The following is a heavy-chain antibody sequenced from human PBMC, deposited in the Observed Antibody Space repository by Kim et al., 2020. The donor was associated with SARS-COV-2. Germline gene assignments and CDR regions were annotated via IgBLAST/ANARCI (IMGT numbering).Heavy chain of an antibody. V-gene: IGHV4-34*01. Sequence: SETLSLTCAVYGGSFSGYYWSWIRQPPGKGLEWIGEINHSGSTNYNPSLKSRVTISVDTSKNQFSLKLSSVTAADTAVYYCARSRGFPPQRMNYYYYYGMDVWGQGTTVTVSS. J-gene: IGHJ6*02. D-gene: IGHD5-12*01. CDR3: ARSRGFPPQRMNYYYYYGMDV. CDR2: INHSGST. CDR1: GGSFSGYY.